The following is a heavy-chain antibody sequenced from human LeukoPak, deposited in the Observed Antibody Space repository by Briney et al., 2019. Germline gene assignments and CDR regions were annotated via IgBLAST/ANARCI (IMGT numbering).Heavy chain of an antibody. J-gene: IGHJ4*02. CDR2: IWYDGSNK. CDR3: AKRSTNGVCYTCYFDY. Sequence: GGSLRLSCAASGFTFSSYGMHWVRQAPGKGLEWVAVIWYDGSNKYYADSVKGRFTISRDNSKNTLYLQMNSLRAEDTAVYYCAKRSTNGVCYTCYFDYWGQGTLVTVSS. V-gene: IGHV3-30*02. CDR1: GFTFSSYG. D-gene: IGHD2-8*01.